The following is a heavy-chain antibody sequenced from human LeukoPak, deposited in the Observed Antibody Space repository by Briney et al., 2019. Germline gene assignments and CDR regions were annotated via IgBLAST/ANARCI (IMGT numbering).Heavy chain of an antibody. Sequence: SQTLSLTCTVSGASINSGGSYWSWIRQLPGKGLESIGYISASGNAFYNPSLKSRLTLSVDTSNNQFSLRLGSMTAADTAVYYCARGGGYALYFYGMDVWGQGTTVTVSS. CDR1: GASINSGGSY. D-gene: IGHD5-12*01. CDR2: ISASGNA. J-gene: IGHJ6*02. CDR3: ARGGGYALYFYGMDV. V-gene: IGHV4-31*03.